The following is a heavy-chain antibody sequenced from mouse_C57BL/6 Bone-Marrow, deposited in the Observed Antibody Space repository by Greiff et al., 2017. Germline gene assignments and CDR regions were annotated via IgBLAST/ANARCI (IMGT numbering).Heavy chain of an antibody. D-gene: IGHD2-4*01. CDR2: ISSGGSYT. Sequence: EVQLVESGGDLVKPGGSLKLSCAASGFTFSSYGMSWVRQTPDKRLEWVATISSGGSYTYYPDSVQGRFTISRDNAKNTLYLQMSSLKSEDTAMYYCARHWDYGGSWFAYWGQGTLVTVSA. CDR1: GFTFSSYG. CDR3: ARHWDYGGSWFAY. J-gene: IGHJ3*01. V-gene: IGHV5-6*01.